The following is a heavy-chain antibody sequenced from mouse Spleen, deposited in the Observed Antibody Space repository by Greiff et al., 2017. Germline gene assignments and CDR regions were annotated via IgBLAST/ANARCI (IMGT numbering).Heavy chain of an antibody. CDR2: IDPNSGGT. J-gene: IGHJ3*01. CDR3: ARRDRYDGFAY. D-gene: IGHD2-14*01. V-gene: IGHV1-72*01. CDR1: GYTFTSYW. Sequence: QVQLQQPGAELVKPGASVKLSCKASGYTFTSYWMHWVKQRPGQGLEWIGRIDPNSGGTKYNEKFKSKATLTVDKPSSTAYMQLSSLTSEDSAVYYCARRDRYDGFAYWGQGTLVTVSA.